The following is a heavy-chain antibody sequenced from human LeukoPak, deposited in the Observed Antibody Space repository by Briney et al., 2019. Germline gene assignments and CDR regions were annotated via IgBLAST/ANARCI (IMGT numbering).Heavy chain of an antibody. CDR3: ARVSIAEAGLDY. J-gene: IGHJ4*02. D-gene: IGHD6-13*01. CDR2: IIPILGIA. Sequence: ASVKVSCKASGGTFSSYAISWVRQAPGQGLEWMGRIIPILGIANYAQKFQGRVTITADKSTSTAYMELSSLRSEDTAVYYCARVSIAEAGLDYWGQGTLVTVSS. V-gene: IGHV1-69*04. CDR1: GGTFSSYA.